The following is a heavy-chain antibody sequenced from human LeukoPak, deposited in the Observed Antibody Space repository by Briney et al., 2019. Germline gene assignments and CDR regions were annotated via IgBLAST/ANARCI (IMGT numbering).Heavy chain of an antibody. CDR3: ASHYSSGSYRYTGSFDS. CDR1: GGSFSDYY. CDR2: INHSGTT. D-gene: IGHD3-16*02. J-gene: IGHJ4*02. V-gene: IGHV4-34*01. Sequence: SETLSLTCAVYGGSFSDYYWNWIRQPPGKGLEWIGEINHSGTTNYSPSLKSRVSISVDTSKNQFSLKLNSVTAADAAMYYCASHYSSGSYRYTGSFDSWGQGMLVNVSS.